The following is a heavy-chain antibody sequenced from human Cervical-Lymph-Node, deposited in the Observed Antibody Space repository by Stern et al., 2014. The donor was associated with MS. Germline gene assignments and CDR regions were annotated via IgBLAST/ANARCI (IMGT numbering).Heavy chain of an antibody. V-gene: IGHV3-7*01. CDR1: GFTFSSYW. CDR3: ARVDDFWSGYYYYGMDV. D-gene: IGHD3-3*01. J-gene: IGHJ6*02. Sequence: VQLVQSGGGLVQPGGSLRLSCAASGFTFSSYWMSWVRQAPGKGLEWVANINPDGSEKNYVDSVKGRFHISRDNAKNSLYLQMNSLRAEDTAVYYCARVDDFWSGYYYYGMDVWGQGTTVTVSS. CDR2: INPDGSEK.